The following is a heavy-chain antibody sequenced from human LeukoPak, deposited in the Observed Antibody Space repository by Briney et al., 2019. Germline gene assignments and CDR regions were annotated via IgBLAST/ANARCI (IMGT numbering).Heavy chain of an antibody. D-gene: IGHD1-26*01. CDR2: ISSSSKTI. Sequence: GGSLSLSCAASGFTFSSYGMNWVRQAPGRGLEWVSYISSSSKTIYYADSVKGRFTISRGNAKNSLYLQMNCLRAADTAVYYCARPRVGATGWFDPWGQGTLVTVSS. CDR3: ARPRVGATGWFDP. CDR1: GFTFSSYG. J-gene: IGHJ5*02. V-gene: IGHV3-48*01.